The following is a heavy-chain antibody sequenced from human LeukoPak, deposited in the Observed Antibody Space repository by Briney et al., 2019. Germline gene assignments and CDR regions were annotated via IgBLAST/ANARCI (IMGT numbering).Heavy chain of an antibody. D-gene: IGHD3-16*01. CDR3: ARGGGRSTEGGVWFYYHYMDV. CDR1: GYTFTTYY. Sequence: ASVKVSCKASGYTFTTYYMHWVRQAPGQGLEWMGIINPSGGSTSYAQKFQGRVTVTRDMSTSTVYMELSSLRSEDTAVYYCARGGGRSTEGGVWFYYHYMDVWGKGTTVTVSS. V-gene: IGHV1-46*01. CDR2: INPSGGST. J-gene: IGHJ6*03.